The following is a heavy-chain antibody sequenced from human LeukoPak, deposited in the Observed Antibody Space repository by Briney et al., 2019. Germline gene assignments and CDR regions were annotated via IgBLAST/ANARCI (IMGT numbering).Heavy chain of an antibody. CDR3: ARVAVAGTGNPDY. CDR1: GGTFSSYA. J-gene: IGHJ4*02. CDR2: IIPIFGTA. Sequence: SVKVSCKASGGTFSSYAISWVRQAPGQGLEWMGGIIPIFGTANYAQKLQGRVTMTTDTSTSTAYMELRSLRSDDTAVYYCARVAVAGTGNPDYWGQGTLVTVSS. V-gene: IGHV1-69*05. D-gene: IGHD6-19*01.